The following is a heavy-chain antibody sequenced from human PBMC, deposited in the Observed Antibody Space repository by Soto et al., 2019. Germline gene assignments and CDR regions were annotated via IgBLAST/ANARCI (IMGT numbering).Heavy chain of an antibody. CDR1: GYTFTSYG. J-gene: IGHJ5*02. CDR2: ISAYNGNT. Sequence: ASVKVSCKASGYTFTSYGISWVRQAPGQGLEWMGWISAYNGNTNYAQKLQGRVTMTTDTSTSTAYMELRSLRSDDTAVYYCARGDCSGGSCYGGLDPWGQGTLVTVSS. D-gene: IGHD2-15*01. V-gene: IGHV1-18*01. CDR3: ARGDCSGGSCYGGLDP.